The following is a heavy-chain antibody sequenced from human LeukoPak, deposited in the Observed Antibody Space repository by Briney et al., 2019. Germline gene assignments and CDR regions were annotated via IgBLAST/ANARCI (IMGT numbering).Heavy chain of an antibody. J-gene: IGHJ6*02. V-gene: IGHV4-59*01. CDR2: IYYSGST. D-gene: IGHD3-22*01. CDR1: GGSISSYY. CDR3: ARDTLTYYYDSSGYEVYYYYGMDV. Sequence: SETLSLTCTVSGGSISSYYRSWIRQPSGKGLEWIGYIYYSGSTNYNPSLKSRVTISVDTSKNQFSLKLSSVTAADTAVYYCARDTLTYYYDSSGYEVYYYYGMDVWGQGTTVTVSS.